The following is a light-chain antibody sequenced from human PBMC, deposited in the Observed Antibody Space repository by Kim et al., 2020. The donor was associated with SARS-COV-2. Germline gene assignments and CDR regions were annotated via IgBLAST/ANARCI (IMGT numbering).Light chain of an antibody. CDR3: ASYAGGADVK. CDR2: DVS. V-gene: IGLV2-8*01. CDR1: SSDPIFYNY. Sequence: KSVTISCAGTSSDPIFYNYVSWYQQYPGKAPKLIVFDVSKRPSGVPDRFSGSKSGSTASLTVSGLQADDESYYYCASYAGGADVKFGGGTQLTVL. J-gene: IGLJ2*01.